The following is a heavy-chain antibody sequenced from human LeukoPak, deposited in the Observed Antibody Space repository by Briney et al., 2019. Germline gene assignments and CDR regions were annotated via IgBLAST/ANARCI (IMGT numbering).Heavy chain of an antibody. CDR2: IWYDGSNK. D-gene: IGHD2-8*01. V-gene: IGHV3-33*01. J-gene: IGHJ3*02. Sequence: VGSLRLSCAASGFTFSSYGMHWVRQAPGKGLEWVAVIWYDGSNKYYADSVKGRFTISRDNSKNTLYLQMNSLRAEDTAVYYCARGGWTIPYCTNGVCYLDIWGQGTMVTVSS. CDR3: ARGGWTIPYCTNGVCYLDI. CDR1: GFTFSSYG.